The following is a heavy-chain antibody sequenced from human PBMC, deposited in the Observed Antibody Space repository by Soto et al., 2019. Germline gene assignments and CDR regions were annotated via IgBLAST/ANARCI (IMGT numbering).Heavy chain of an antibody. V-gene: IGHV1-8*02. Sequence: QVQLVQSGAELKKPGASVRVSCKASGYTFTYYDINWVRQAAGQGLEWMGWMNPNTGVTKTDYLEQFEGRRTRTRDISIATAYLEIHILRSEDTAVYYCARGASPDYSFCDNPRGDGFESWGHGTLVTVSS. CDR1: GYTFTYYD. D-gene: IGHD1-26*01. J-gene: IGHJ5*01. CDR2: MNPNTGVTKT. CDR3: ARGASPDYSFCDNPRGDGFES.